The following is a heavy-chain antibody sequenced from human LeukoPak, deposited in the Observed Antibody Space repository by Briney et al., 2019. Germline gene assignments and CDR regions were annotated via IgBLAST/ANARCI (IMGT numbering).Heavy chain of an antibody. Sequence: SETLSLTCTVSGGSISSYYWSWIRQTPGQGLEWIASIHYRGHTFYNPSLKSRITISVDTSKNQMSLWLNSVTAADTAVYYCAKQRAYRGEWAFDIWGQGTRVIVS. V-gene: IGHV4-59*08. CDR2: IHYRGHT. J-gene: IGHJ3*02. D-gene: IGHD3-10*01. CDR3: AKQRAYRGEWAFDI. CDR1: GGSISSYY.